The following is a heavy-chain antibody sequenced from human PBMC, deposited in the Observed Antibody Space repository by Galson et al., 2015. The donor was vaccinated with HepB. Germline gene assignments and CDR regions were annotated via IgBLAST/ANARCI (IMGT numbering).Heavy chain of an antibody. CDR3: AKDITRVTIFGSAYDI. V-gene: IGHV3-9*01. CDR2: INWNSGSI. Sequence: SLRLSCAASGFTFDDYAMHWVRQPPGKGLEWVSGINWNSGSIGYADSVKGRFTISRDNAKNSLYLQMSSLKAEDTALYYCAKDITRVTIFGSAYDIWGQGTMVTVSS. J-gene: IGHJ3*02. D-gene: IGHD3-3*01. CDR1: GFTFDDYA.